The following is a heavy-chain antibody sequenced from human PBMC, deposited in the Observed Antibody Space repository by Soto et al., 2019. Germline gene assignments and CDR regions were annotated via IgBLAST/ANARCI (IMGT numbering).Heavy chain of an antibody. CDR3: AIEGLSTVMDV. V-gene: IGHV4-59*01. CDR2: IYYSGST. J-gene: IGHJ6*01. Sequence: SRIRQPQGKGLEWIGYIYYSGSTNYNPSLKSRVTISVDTSKNQFSLKLSSVTAAVSSVDYCAIEGLSTVMDVRRQRTTVLV. D-gene: IGHD4-17*01.